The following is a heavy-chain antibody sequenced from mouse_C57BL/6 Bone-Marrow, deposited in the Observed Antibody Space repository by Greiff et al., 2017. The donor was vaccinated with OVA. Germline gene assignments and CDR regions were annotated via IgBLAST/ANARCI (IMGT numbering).Heavy chain of an antibody. Sequence: EVQLQESGPGLVKPSQSLSLTCSVTGYSITSGYYWNWIRQFPGNKLEWMGYISYDGSNNYNPSLKNRISITRDTSKNQFFLKLNSVTTEDTATYYCARETPSYAMDYWGQGTSVTVSS. V-gene: IGHV3-6*01. J-gene: IGHJ4*01. CDR1: GYSITSGYY. CDR2: ISYDGSN. CDR3: ARETPSYAMDY. D-gene: IGHD2-10*02.